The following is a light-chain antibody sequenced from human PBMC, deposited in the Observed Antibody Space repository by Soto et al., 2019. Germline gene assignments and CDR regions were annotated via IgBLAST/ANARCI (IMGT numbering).Light chain of an antibody. CDR2: EGS. CDR3: CSYAGSSTVV. Sequence: QPALTQPASVSGSPGQSITISCTGTSSDVGSYNLVSWYQHHPGKAPKLMIYEGSKRPSGVSNRFSGSKSGNTASLTISGLQAEDEAEYYCCSYAGSSTVVFGGGTKLTVL. CDR1: SSDVGSYNL. J-gene: IGLJ2*01. V-gene: IGLV2-23*01.